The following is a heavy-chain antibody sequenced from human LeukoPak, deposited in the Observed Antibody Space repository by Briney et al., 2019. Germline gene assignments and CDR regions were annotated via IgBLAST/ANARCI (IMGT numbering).Heavy chain of an antibody. CDR3: AREGGEKLSDAFDI. D-gene: IGHD3-16*01. CDR2: ISSSSSTI. Sequence: PGGSLRLSCAASGFTFSSYSMDWVRQAPGKGLEWVSYISSSSSTIYYADSVKGRFTISRDNSKNTLYLQMNSLRAEDTAVYYCAREGGEKLSDAFDIWGQGTMVTVSS. CDR1: GFTFSSYS. V-gene: IGHV3-48*01. J-gene: IGHJ3*02.